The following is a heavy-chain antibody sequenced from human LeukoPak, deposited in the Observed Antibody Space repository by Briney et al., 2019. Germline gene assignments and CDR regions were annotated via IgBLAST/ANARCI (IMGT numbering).Heavy chain of an antibody. CDR3: ARSASVWSGYGSY. J-gene: IGHJ4*02. CDR1: GFTFSSYA. D-gene: IGHD3-3*01. CDR2: ISYDGSNK. Sequence: GRSLRLSCAASGFTFSSYAMHWVRQAPGKGLEWVAVISYDGSNKYYADSVKGRFTISRDNSKNTLYLQMNSLRAEDTAVYYCARSASVWSGYGSYWGQGTLVTVSS. V-gene: IGHV3-30-3*01.